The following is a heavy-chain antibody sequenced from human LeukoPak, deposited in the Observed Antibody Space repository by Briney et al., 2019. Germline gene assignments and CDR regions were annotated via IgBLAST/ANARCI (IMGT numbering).Heavy chain of an antibody. CDR2: TYYRSKWYN. V-gene: IGHV6-1*01. Sequence: SQTLSLTCAISGDSVSSNSAAWNWIRQSPSRGLEWLGRTYYRSKWYNDYAVSVKSRITITPDTSKNQLSLQLNSVTPEDTAVSYCARATALVDNYAMDVWGQGTTVTVSS. J-gene: IGHJ6*02. D-gene: IGHD5-12*01. CDR3: ARATALVDNYAMDV. CDR1: GDSVSSNSAA.